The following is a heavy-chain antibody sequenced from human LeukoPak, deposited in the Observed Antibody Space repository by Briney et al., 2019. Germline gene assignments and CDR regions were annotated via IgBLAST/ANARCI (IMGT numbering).Heavy chain of an antibody. Sequence: ASVKVSCKVSGYTLTELSMHWVRQAPGKGLEWMGGFDPEDGETIYAQKFQGRVTVTEDTSTDTAYMELSSLRSEDTAVYYCATDPKQGGWRLGGDYWGQGTLVTVSS. CDR1: GYTLTELS. CDR3: ATDPKQGGWRLGGDY. CDR2: FDPEDGET. J-gene: IGHJ4*02. D-gene: IGHD1-26*01. V-gene: IGHV1-24*01.